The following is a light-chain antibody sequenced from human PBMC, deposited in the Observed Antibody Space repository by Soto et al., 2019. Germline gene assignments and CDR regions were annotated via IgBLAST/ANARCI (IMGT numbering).Light chain of an antibody. CDR1: QSVSSSY. CDR3: QQYGRSPRT. V-gene: IGKV3-20*01. CDR2: DAS. Sequence: EIVLTQSPGTLSLSPVERGTLSCRASQSVSSSYLAWYQQKPGQAPRLLIYDASSRATGVPDRFSGSGSGTDFTLTISRVEPEDFAVYYCQQYGRSPRTFGQGTKVDIK. J-gene: IGKJ1*01.